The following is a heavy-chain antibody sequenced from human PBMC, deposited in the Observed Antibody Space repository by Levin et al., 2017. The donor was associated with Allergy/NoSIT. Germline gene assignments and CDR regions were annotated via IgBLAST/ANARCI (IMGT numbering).Heavy chain of an antibody. D-gene: IGHD1-26*01. Sequence: LSLTCAASGFTFSSYGMHWVRQAPGKGLEWVAVIWYDGSNKYYADSVKGRFTISRDNSKNTLYLQMNSLRAEDTAVYYCARGSPWELLSLLASGIFDYWGQGTLVTVSS. J-gene: IGHJ4*02. CDR3: ARGSPWELLSLLASGIFDY. CDR1: GFTFSSYG. V-gene: IGHV3-33*01. CDR2: IWYDGSNK.